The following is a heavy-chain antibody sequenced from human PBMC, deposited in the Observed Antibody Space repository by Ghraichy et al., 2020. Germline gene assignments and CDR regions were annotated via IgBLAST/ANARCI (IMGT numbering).Heavy chain of an antibody. V-gene: IGHV4-30-4*01. CDR2: IYYSGST. CDR1: GGSISSGDYY. J-gene: IGHJ5*02. Sequence: SETLSLTCTVSGGSISSGDYYWSWIRQPPGKGLEWIGYIYYSGSTYYNPSLKSRVTISVDTSKNQFSLKLSSVTAADTAVYYCARVVEIVATDEPYNWFDPWGQGTLVTVSS. CDR3: ARVVEIVATDEPYNWFDP. D-gene: IGHD5-12*01.